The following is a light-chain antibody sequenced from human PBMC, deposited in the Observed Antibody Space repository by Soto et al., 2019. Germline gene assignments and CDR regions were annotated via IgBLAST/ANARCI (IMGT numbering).Light chain of an antibody. CDR3: SSYAGSNNFDV. Sequence: QSALTQPPSASGSPGQSVTISCTGTGSDVGGYNYVSWYQQHPGKAPKLMIYEVSKRPSGVPDRFSGSKSGNTASLTVSGLQAEDEADYYCSSYAGSNNFDVFGTGTKVTVL. V-gene: IGLV2-8*01. J-gene: IGLJ1*01. CDR2: EVS. CDR1: GSDVGGYNY.